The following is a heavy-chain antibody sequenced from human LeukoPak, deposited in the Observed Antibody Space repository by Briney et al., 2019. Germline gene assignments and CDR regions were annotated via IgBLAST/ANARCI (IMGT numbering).Heavy chain of an antibody. Sequence: PGGSLRLSCAASGFTFSSYGMHWVRQAPGKGLEWVAVISYDGSNKYYADSVKGRFTISRDNSKNTLYLQMGSLRAEDMAVYYCARVSDTAMVSDYWGQGTLVTVSS. D-gene: IGHD5-18*01. J-gene: IGHJ4*02. CDR3: ARVSDTAMVSDY. CDR1: GFTFSSYG. V-gene: IGHV3-30*03. CDR2: ISYDGSNK.